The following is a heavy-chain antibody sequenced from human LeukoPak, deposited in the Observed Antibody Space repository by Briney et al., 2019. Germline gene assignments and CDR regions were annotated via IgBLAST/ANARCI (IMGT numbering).Heavy chain of an antibody. D-gene: IGHD1-26*01. Sequence: ASVKVSCKASGYTFTGYYMHWVRQAPGQGLEWMGWINPNSGGTNYAQKFQGRVTMTRDTSISTAYMELSRLRSDDTAVYYCARGVGSETYRRFDFWGQGTLVTVSS. CDR1: GYTFTGYY. J-gene: IGHJ4*02. CDR2: INPNSGGT. CDR3: ARGVGSETYRRFDF. V-gene: IGHV1-2*02.